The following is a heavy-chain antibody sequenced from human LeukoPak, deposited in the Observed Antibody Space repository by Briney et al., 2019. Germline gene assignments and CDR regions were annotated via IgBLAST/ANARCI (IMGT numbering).Heavy chain of an antibody. D-gene: IGHD3-22*01. J-gene: IGHJ5*02. CDR2: MNPNSGNT. Sequence: ASVKVSCKASGYTFTSYDINWVRQATGQGLEWMGWMNPNSGNTGYAQKFQGRVTMTRNTSISTAYMELSSLRSEDTAVYYCARVDYYDSSGYYYEPFGPWGQGTLVTVSS. CDR3: ARVDYYDSSGYYYEPFGP. V-gene: IGHV1-8*01. CDR1: GYTFTSYD.